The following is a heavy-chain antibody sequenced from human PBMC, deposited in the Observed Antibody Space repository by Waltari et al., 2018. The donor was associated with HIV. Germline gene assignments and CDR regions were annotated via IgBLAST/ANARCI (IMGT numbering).Heavy chain of an antibody. CDR2: ISNDGSSK. D-gene: IGHD3-22*01. Sequence: QVPLVESGGGVVQPGRSRRPSCAASGFTFRSFGMPWVRQAPGKGLEWVAVISNDGSSKYYADSVKGRFTISRDNSKNTLYLHMNSLRAEDTAVYYCASPFYSDSTTYYYGLDYWGQGTLVTVSS. J-gene: IGHJ4*02. CDR3: ASPFYSDSTTYYYGLDY. CDR1: GFTFRSFG. V-gene: IGHV3-30-3*01.